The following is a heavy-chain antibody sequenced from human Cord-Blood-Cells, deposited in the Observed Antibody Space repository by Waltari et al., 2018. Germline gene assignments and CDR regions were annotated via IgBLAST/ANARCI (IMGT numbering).Heavy chain of an antibody. D-gene: IGHD3-10*01. Sequence: QLQLQESGPGLVKPSETLSLTCTVPGGSISSSSYYWGWIRQPPGKGLEWIGSIYYSGSTYYHPSLKSRVTISVDTSKNECALKLSSVTAADTAVYYYARGGSGSGSNYKDYWGQGTLVTVSS. CDR3: ARGGSGSGSNYKDY. J-gene: IGHJ4*02. CDR1: GGSISSSSYY. CDR2: IYYSGST. V-gene: IGHV4-39*01.